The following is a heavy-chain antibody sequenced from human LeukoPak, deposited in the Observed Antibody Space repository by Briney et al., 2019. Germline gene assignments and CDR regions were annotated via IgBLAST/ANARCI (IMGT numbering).Heavy chain of an antibody. CDR3: ARDPEFDY. V-gene: IGHV4-34*01. CDR2: INHCGSTKHSGST. J-gene: IGHJ4*02. CDR1: GGSFSGYY. Sequence: PSETLSLTCAVYGGSFSGYYWSWIRQPPGKGLEWIGEINHCGSTKHSGSTNYNPSLKSRVTISVDTSKNQFSLKLSSVTAADTAVYYCARDPEFDYWGQGTLVTVSS.